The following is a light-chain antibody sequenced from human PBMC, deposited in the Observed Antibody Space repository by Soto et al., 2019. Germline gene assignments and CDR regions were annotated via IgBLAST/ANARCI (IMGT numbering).Light chain of an antibody. V-gene: IGKV1-5*03. Sequence: DIQMTQSASSLSASVGDRFTITYRASQSISSYLNWYQQKPGKAPKLLIYKASTLKSEVPSRFSGSGSGTEFTLTISSLQPDDFATYYCQHYNSYSEAFGQGTKVDIK. CDR3: QHYNSYSEA. CDR2: KAS. CDR1: QSISSY. J-gene: IGKJ1*01.